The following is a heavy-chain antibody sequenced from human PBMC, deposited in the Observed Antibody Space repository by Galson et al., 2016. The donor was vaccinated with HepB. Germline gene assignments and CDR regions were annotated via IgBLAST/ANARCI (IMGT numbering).Heavy chain of an antibody. CDR1: GFSLSDSKVG. J-gene: IGHJ3*01. D-gene: IGHD4-17*01. Sequence: PALVKPTQTLTLTCTVSGFSLSDSKVGVGWIRQPPGKALEWLALIYWNDDKRYRPSLESRLTITKDTSKNEVVLTMTSMDPDDTGTYYCAHRPPYGDRRSAFDFWGQGTMVTVSS. CDR2: IYWNDDK. V-gene: IGHV2-5*01. CDR3: AHRPPYGDRRSAFDF.